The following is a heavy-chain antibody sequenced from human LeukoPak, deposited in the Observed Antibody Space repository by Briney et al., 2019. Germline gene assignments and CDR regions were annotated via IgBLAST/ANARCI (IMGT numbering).Heavy chain of an antibody. Sequence: SVKVSCKASGGTFSSYAISWVRQAPGQGLEWMGGIIPIFGTANYAQKFQGRVTITADESTSTAYMELSSLRSEDTAVYYCASAPYYDILTGYPGDLDYWGQGTLVTVSS. D-gene: IGHD3-9*01. CDR3: ASAPYYDILTGYPGDLDY. V-gene: IGHV1-69*01. CDR2: IIPIFGTA. J-gene: IGHJ4*02. CDR1: GGTFSSYA.